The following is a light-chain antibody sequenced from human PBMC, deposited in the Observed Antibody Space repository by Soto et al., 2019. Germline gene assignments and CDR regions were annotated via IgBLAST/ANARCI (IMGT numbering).Light chain of an antibody. CDR3: QSADSSGTYHVV. CDR1: ALPKQY. Sequence: SYELTQPPSVSVSPGQTARITCSGDALPKQYAYWYQQKPGQAPVLVIYKDSERPSGIPERFSGSSSGTTVTLTISGVQAEDEADYYCQSADSSGTYHVVFGGATNMTVL. CDR2: KDS. J-gene: IGLJ2*01. V-gene: IGLV3-25*03.